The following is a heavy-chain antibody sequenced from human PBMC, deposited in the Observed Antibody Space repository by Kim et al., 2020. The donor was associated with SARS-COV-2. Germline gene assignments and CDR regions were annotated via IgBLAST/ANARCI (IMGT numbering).Heavy chain of an antibody. Sequence: SETLSLTCTVSGYSISSGYYWGWIRQPPGKGLEWIGSIYHSGSTYYNPSLKSRVTISVDTSKNQFSLKLSSVTAADTAVYYCARFYQPLPFDYWGQGTLV. V-gene: IGHV4-38-2*02. J-gene: IGHJ4*02. CDR2: IYHSGST. CDR1: GYSISSGYY. D-gene: IGHD2-2*01. CDR3: ARFYQPLPFDY.